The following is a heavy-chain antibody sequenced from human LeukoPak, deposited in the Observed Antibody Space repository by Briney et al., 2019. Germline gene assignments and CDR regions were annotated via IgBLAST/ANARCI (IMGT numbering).Heavy chain of an antibody. J-gene: IGHJ3*02. V-gene: IGHV1-69*13. CDR2: IIPIFGTA. CDR1: GGTFSSYA. D-gene: IGHD1/OR15-1a*01. CDR3: ARAIYNWNRKAFDI. Sequence: ASVKVSCKASGGTFSSYAISWVRQAPGQGLVWMGGIIPIFGTANYAQKFQGRVTITADESTSTAYMELSSLRSEDTAVYYCARAIYNWNRKAFDIWGQGTMVTVSS.